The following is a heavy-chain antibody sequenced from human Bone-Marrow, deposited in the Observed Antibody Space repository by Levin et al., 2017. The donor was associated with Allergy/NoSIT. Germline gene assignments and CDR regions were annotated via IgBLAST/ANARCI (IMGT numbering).Heavy chain of an antibody. D-gene: IGHD1-1*01. CDR1: GFPFSDNF. CDR3: ARGGPGWTFNY. J-gene: IGHJ4*02. V-gene: IGHV3-11*01. CDR2: ISSKSDTI. Sequence: GGSLRLSCAASGFPFSDNFMGWIRQAPGQGLEWISYISSKSDTIYYADSVRDRFTVSRDNAEKSLFLQMDRLRAEDTALYYCARGGPGWTFNYWGQGTLVAISS.